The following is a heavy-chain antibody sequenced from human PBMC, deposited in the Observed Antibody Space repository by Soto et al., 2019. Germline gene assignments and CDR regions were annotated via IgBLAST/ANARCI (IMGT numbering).Heavy chain of an antibody. D-gene: IGHD6-6*01. CDR3: ARDLSGSSKDY. J-gene: IGHJ4*02. V-gene: IGHV3-21*01. CDR1: GFTFSRYN. CDR2: ISSSGAYI. Sequence: EVQLVESGGGLVKPGGSLRLSCAASGFTFSRYNMNWVRQAPGKGLEWVSSISSSGAYIYYADSMKGRFTISRDNPKNSLYLQMNSLRAEDTAVYYCARDLSGSSKDYWGQGTLVTVSS.